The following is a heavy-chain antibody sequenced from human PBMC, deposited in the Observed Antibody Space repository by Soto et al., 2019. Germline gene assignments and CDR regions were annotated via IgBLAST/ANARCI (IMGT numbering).Heavy chain of an antibody. CDR1: GYGFTAYD. CDR2: MNPINGAT. Sequence: GASVKVSCKASGYGFTAYDINWVRQASGQGLEWMGWMNPINGATGSARRFLGRVSMTRNTATGTAYLELTSLRSDDSAVYYCGRGPSPRAPAGGTPYYFAMDVWGQGTTVTVSS. D-gene: IGHD6-13*01. V-gene: IGHV1-8*02. J-gene: IGHJ6*02. CDR3: GRGPSPRAPAGGTPYYFAMDV.